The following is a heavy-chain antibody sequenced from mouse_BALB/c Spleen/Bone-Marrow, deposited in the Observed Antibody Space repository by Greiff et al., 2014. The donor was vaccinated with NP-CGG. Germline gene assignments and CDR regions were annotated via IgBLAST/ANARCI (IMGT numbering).Heavy chain of an antibody. Sequence: VQLQQPGAALVKPGASVKLSCTASGFNIKDTYMHWVKQRPEQGLEWIGRIDPANGNTKYDPKFQGKATITADTSSNTAYLQLSSLTSGDTAVYYCANYYYGSHFDYWGQGTTLTVSS. D-gene: IGHD1-1*01. V-gene: IGHV14-3*02. CDR3: ANYYYGSHFDY. J-gene: IGHJ2*01. CDR1: GFNIKDTY. CDR2: IDPANGNT.